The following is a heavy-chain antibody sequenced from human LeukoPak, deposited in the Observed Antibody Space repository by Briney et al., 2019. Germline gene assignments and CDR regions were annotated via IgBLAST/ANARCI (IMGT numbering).Heavy chain of an antibody. D-gene: IGHD3-22*01. J-gene: IGHJ4*02. CDR1: GASISSYY. V-gene: IGHV4-59*12. CDR3: LMSSGPPPYYFDY. CDR2: LYDSGST. Sequence: SETLSLTCTVSGASISSYYWSWIRQPPGKGVEWIGFLYDSGSTNYNPSLKSRVPISVDTSKNQFSLKLSSVTAADTAVYYCLMSSGPPPYYFDYWGQGTLVTVSS.